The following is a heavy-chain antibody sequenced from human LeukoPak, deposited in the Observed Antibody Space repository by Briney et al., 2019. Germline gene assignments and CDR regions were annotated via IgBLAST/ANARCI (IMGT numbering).Heavy chain of an antibody. J-gene: IGHJ4*02. CDR2: ISSSSSTI. V-gene: IGHV3-48*01. CDR1: GFTFSSYS. D-gene: IGHD4-17*01. Sequence: GGSLRLSCAASGFTFSSYSMNWVRQAPGKGLEWVSSISSSSSTIYYADSVKGRFTISRDNAKNSLYLQMNSLRAEDTAVYYCARGVTSIDYWGQGTLVTVSS. CDR3: ARGVTSIDY.